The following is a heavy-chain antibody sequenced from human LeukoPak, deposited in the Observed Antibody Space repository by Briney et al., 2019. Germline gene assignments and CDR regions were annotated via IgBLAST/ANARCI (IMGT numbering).Heavy chain of an antibody. V-gene: IGHV1-18*01. CDR1: GYTFTSYG. Sequence: ASVKVSCKASGYTFTSYGISWVRQAPGQGLEWMGWISAYNGNTNYAQKLQGRVTMTTDTSTSTAYMELRSLRSDDTAVYYCARERGDFWSGYDDWFDYWGQGTLVTVSS. J-gene: IGHJ4*02. CDR2: ISAYNGNT. CDR3: ARERGDFWSGYDDWFDY. D-gene: IGHD3-3*01.